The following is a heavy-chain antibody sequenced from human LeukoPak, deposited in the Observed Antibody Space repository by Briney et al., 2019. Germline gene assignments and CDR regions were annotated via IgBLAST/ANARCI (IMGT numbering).Heavy chain of an antibody. J-gene: IGHJ4*02. Sequence: AASVKVSCKASGGTFSSYAISWVRQAPGQGLEWMGGIIPIFGTANYAQKFQGRVTITADESTSTAYMELGSLRSEDTAVYYCARDLGAYYDSSGYYYLDYWGQGTLVTVSS. CDR3: ARDLGAYYDSSGYYYLDY. D-gene: IGHD3-22*01. CDR2: IIPIFGTA. V-gene: IGHV1-69*13. CDR1: GGTFSSYA.